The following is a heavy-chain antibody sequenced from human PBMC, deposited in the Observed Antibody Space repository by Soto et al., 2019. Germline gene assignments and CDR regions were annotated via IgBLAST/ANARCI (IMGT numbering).Heavy chain of an antibody. CDR1: GGTFSSYA. CDR2: SIPIFGTA. Sequence: SVKVSCKASGGTFSSYAISWVRQAPGQGLEWMGGSIPIFGTANYAQKFQGRVTITADKATRKADMELSSLRSEDTAVYYCAREPAGLGYYYYGMDGWGQGTTVTVSS. D-gene: IGHD3-16*01. V-gene: IGHV1-69*06. J-gene: IGHJ6*02. CDR3: AREPAGLGYYYYGMDG.